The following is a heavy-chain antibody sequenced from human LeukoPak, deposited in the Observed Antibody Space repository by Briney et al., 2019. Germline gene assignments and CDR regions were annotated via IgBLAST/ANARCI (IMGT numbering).Heavy chain of an antibody. CDR1: GGSFSGYY. CDR2: INHSGST. J-gene: IGHJ5*02. V-gene: IGHV4-34*01. Sequence: SETLSLTCAVYGGSFSGYYWSWIRQPPGKGLEWIGEINHSGSTSYNPSLKSRVTISVDTSKNQFSLKLSSVTAADTAVYYCARGRYGRFDPWGQGTLVTVSS. CDR3: ARGRYGRFDP. D-gene: IGHD3-16*01.